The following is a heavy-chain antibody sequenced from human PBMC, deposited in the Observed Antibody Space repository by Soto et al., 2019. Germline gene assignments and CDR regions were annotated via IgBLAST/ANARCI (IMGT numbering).Heavy chain of an antibody. CDR3: AKEGTLGYCSSTSCYRGGAYYGMDV. J-gene: IGHJ6*02. CDR1: GFTFSSYA. CDR2: ISGSGGST. Sequence: PGGSLRLSCAASGFTFSSYAMSWVRQAPGKGLEWVSAISGSGGSTYYADSVKGRFTIPRDNSKNTLYLQMSSLRGEDTAVYYCAKEGTLGYCSSTSCYRGGAYYGMDVWGQGTTVTVSS. V-gene: IGHV3-23*01. D-gene: IGHD2-2*02.